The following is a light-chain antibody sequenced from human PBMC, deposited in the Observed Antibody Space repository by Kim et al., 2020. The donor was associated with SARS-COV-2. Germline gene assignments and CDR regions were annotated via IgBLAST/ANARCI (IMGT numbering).Light chain of an antibody. CDR2: YDS. CDR1: NIGSNS. Sequence: SYELTQPPSVSEAPGKTARITWGGNNIGSNSVHWYQQRPGQAPVVVIYYDSDRPSGIPERFSGSNSGNTATLTISRVEAGDEADYYCQVWDSSSAHVVIGGASQLTVL. V-gene: IGLV3-21*04. CDR3: QVWDSSSAHVV. J-gene: IGLJ3*02.